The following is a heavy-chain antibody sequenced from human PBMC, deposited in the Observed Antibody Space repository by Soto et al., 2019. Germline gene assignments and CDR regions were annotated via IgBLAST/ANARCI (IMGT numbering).Heavy chain of an antibody. CDR2: ISTDGSYT. D-gene: IGHD1-26*01. CDR1: GFTFSSYW. J-gene: IGHJ3*01. CDR3: ARGGWG. V-gene: IGHV3-74*01. Sequence: EVQLVESGGGLVQPGGSLRLSCAASGFTFSSYWMHWVRQAPGKGLVWVSHISTDGSYTTYADSVKGRFTISRDNAKKTLYLQRNSLSAEDTAVYYCARGGWGWGQGTMVTVSS.